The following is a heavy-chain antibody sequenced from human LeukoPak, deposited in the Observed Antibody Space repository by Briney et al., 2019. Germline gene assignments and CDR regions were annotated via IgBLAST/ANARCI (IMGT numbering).Heavy chain of an antibody. CDR2: ISWNSGSI. V-gene: IGHV3-9*01. CDR1: GFDFSGAY. Sequence: AGGSLRLSCAASGFDFSGAYMSWVRQAPGKGLEWVSGISWNSGSIGYADSVKGRFTISRDNAKNSLYLQMNSLRAEDTALYYCAKDMISSSWYYFDYWGQGTLVTVSS. CDR3: AKDMISSSWYYFDY. D-gene: IGHD6-13*01. J-gene: IGHJ4*02.